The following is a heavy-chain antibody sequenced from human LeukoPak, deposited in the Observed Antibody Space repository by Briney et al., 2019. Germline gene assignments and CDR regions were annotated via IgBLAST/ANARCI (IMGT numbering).Heavy chain of an antibody. Sequence: PGASLKISCKGSGFDFYGYWIAWGRRMPGKGLEWMGVIYPDDSRTTYSPSFQGQVTISADKSISTAYLQWTSLQASDTAIYYCAREVSPTITPNYFDPWGQGTLVIVSS. V-gene: IGHV5-51*01. CDR1: GFDFYGYW. CDR2: IYPDDSRT. CDR3: AREVSPTITPNYFDP. D-gene: IGHD1-7*01. J-gene: IGHJ5*02.